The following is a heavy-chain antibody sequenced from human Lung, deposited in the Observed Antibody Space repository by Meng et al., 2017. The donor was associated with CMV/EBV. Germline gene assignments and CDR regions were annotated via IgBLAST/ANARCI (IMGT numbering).Heavy chain of an antibody. CDR3: ARDLGDGSNYYYFDF. V-gene: IGHV3-23*01. Sequence: GGSLRLSCAASGFTFSSYAMSWVRQAPGKGLECVSAISGSGGSTYYADSVKGRFTISRDNAKNSLYLQINSLRAEDAAIYYCARDLGDGSNYYYFDFWGHGTLVTVSS. CDR1: GFTFSSYA. D-gene: IGHD5-24*01. CDR2: ISGSGGST. J-gene: IGHJ4*01.